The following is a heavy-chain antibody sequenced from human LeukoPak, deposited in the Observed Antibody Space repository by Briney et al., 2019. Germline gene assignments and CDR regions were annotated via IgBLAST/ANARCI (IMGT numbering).Heavy chain of an antibody. CDR1: GFTFSSFT. Sequence: GGSLRLSCAASGFTFSSFTMNWIRQPPGKGLEWVSYISPSGSTIHYADSVKGRFTISRDNARNSLYLQMNSLRAEDTAVYYCARGWGEGGQGTLVTVSS. V-gene: IGHV3-48*04. D-gene: IGHD3-10*01. CDR3: ARGWGE. J-gene: IGHJ4*02. CDR2: ISPSGSTI.